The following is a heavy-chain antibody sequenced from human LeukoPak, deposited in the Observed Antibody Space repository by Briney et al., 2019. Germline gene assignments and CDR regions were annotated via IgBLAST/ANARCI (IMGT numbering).Heavy chain of an antibody. V-gene: IGHV1-2*02. D-gene: IGHD3-22*01. CDR3: ARSSGYYYYYGMDV. CDR2: INPNSGGT. CDR1: GYTFTGYY. J-gene: IGHJ6*02. Sequence: ASVKVSCKASGYTFTGYYMHWVRQAPGQGLEWMGWINPNSGGTNYAQKFQGRVTMTRDTSISTAYMELSGLRSDDTAMYYCARSSGYYYYYGMDVWGQGTMVTVSS.